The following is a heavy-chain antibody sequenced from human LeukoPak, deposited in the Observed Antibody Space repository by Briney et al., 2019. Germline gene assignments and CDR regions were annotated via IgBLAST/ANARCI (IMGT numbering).Heavy chain of an antibody. CDR2: IYYSGST. Sequence: SETLSLTCTVSGGSISSYYWSWIRQPPGKGLEWIGYIYYSGSTNYNPSLKSRVTISVDTSKNQFSLKLSSVTAADTAVYYCARESPVLSGSYYERYYYYYYMDVWGKGTTVTISS. J-gene: IGHJ6*03. D-gene: IGHD1-26*01. CDR3: ARESPVLSGSYYERYYYYYYMDV. CDR1: GGSISSYY. V-gene: IGHV4-59*01.